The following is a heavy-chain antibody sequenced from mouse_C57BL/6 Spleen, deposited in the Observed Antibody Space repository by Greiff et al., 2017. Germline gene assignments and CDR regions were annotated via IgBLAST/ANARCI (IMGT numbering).Heavy chain of an antibody. CDR3: GGGCMVTTAWFAY. D-gene: IGHD2-10*02. CDR2: IDPEDGET. Sequence: VQLQQSGAELVKPGASVKLSCTASGFNIKDYYMLWVKQRTEQGLEWIGRIDPEDGETKYAPKFPGKATITAATSSNTAYLQLSSLTSDDTAVNYCGGGCMVTTAWFAYWGQGTLVTVSA. CDR1: GFNIKDYY. V-gene: IGHV14-2*01. J-gene: IGHJ3*01.